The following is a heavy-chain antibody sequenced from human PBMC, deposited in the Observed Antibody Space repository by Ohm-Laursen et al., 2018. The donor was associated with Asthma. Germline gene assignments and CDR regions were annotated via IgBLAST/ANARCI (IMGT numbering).Heavy chain of an antibody. CDR2: INPSGGST. Sequence: ASVKVSCKASGYTFTSYFMHWVRQSPGQGLEWMGIINPSGGSTSYAQKFQGRVTMTRDKSTSTVYMELSSLRSEDTAVYYCARSLGTTVTGDRNWFDPWGQGTLVTVSS. J-gene: IGHJ5*02. D-gene: IGHD4-11*01. CDR1: GYTFTSYF. V-gene: IGHV1-46*01. CDR3: ARSLGTTVTGDRNWFDP.